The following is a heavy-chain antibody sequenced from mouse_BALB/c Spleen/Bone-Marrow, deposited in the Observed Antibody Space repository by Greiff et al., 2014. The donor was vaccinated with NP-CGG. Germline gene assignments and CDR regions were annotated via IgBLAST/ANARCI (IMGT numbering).Heavy chain of an antibody. J-gene: IGHJ2*01. Sequence: VQLQQSGPELVKPGASVRISCEAAGYTFTSYYIHWVKQRPGQGLEWIGWIYPGNVNTKYNEKFKGKATLTADKSSSTAYIQLSSLTSEDSAVYFCAREANWNFDYWGQGTTLTVSS. CDR2: IYPGNVNT. D-gene: IGHD4-1*01. V-gene: IGHV1S56*01. CDR3: AREANWNFDY. CDR1: GYTFTSYY.